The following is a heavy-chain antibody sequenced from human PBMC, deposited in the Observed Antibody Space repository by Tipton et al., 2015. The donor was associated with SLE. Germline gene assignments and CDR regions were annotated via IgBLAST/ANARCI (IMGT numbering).Heavy chain of an antibody. J-gene: IGHJ3*01. CDR1: GGAISDYY. D-gene: IGHD1-14*01. CDR3: ARNQFATVGAFDL. V-gene: IGHV4-4*07. CDR2: IYTSGST. Sequence: TLSLTCTVSGGAISDYYWSWIRQPAGKGLEWIGRIYTSGSTNYHTSLRSRVTVSLDTSKNQISLNLTSVTAADTALYFCARNQFATVGAFDLWGQGTMVTVSS.